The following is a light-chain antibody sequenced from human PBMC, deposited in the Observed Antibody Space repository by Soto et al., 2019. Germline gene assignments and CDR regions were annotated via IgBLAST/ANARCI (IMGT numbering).Light chain of an antibody. CDR2: DVT. J-gene: IGLJ2*01. CDR1: SSDVGAYNF. Sequence: QSALTQPASVSGSPGQSITISCTGTSSDVGAYNFVSWYQQHPGKAPKLMIYDVTNRPSGVSSRFSGSKSGNTASLAISGVQAEDEADYYCSSYTTSNTLVFGGGTKVTVL. V-gene: IGLV2-14*03. CDR3: SSYTTSNTLV.